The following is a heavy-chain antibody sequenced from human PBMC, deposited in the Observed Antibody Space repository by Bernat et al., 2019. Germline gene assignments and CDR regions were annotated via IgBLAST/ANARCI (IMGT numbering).Heavy chain of an antibody. J-gene: IGHJ4*02. CDR2: VWYDGRNE. CDR3: ARDVASLDWNEEDCFDY. Sequence: QVQLVESGGGVVQPGRSLRLSCAASGFTFNNYGMNWVRQAPAKGLAWVATVWYDGRNEYYVDSVKGRFTISRDNSKNTVYLLMNSVRVEDTAVYFCARDVASLDWNEEDCFDYWGQGTLVTVSS. D-gene: IGHD1-1*01. V-gene: IGHV3-33*01. CDR1: GFTFNNYG.